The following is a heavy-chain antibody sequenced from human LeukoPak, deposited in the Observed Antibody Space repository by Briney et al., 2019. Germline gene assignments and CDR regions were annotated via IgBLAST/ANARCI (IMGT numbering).Heavy chain of an antibody. D-gene: IGHD3-22*01. Sequence: SETLSLTCTVSGGSISSSSYYWGWIRQPPGKGLEWIGSIYYSGSTYYNPSLKSRVTISVDTSKNQFSLKLSSVTAADTAVYYCARDLTYYDSSGYLDAFDIWGQGTTVTVSS. CDR2: IYYSGST. J-gene: IGHJ3*02. V-gene: IGHV4-39*07. CDR3: ARDLTYYDSSGYLDAFDI. CDR1: GGSISSSSYY.